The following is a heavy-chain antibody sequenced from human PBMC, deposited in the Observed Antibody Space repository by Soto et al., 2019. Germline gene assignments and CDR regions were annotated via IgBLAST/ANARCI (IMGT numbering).Heavy chain of an antibody. CDR3: ARDRKVRGVMVYYYGMDV. D-gene: IGHD3-10*01. V-gene: IGHV1-69*08. CDR1: GGTFSSYT. Sequence: QVQLVQSGAEVKKPGSSVKVSCKASGGTFSSYTISWVRQAPGQGLEWMGRIIPILGIANYAQKFQGRVTITADXXTXTXXRELSRLRSEDTAVYYCARDRKVRGVMVYYYGMDVWGQGTTVTVSS. J-gene: IGHJ6*02. CDR2: IIPILGIA.